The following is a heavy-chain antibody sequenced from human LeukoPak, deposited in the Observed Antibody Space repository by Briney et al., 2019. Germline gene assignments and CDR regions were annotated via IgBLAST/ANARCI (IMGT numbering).Heavy chain of an antibody. Sequence: GGSLRLSCEASGFTFSSYAMHWVRQAPGKGLEWVAVISYDGNNKYYADSVKGRFTISRDNSKNTLYLQMNSLRAEDTAVYYCATRSGRNAFDIWGQGTMVTVSS. CDR2: ISYDGNNK. J-gene: IGHJ3*02. V-gene: IGHV3-30-3*01. CDR3: ATRSGRNAFDI. CDR1: GFTFSSYA. D-gene: IGHD6-19*01.